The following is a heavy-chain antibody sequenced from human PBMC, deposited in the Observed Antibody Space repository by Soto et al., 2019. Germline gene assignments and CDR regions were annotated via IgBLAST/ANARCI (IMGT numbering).Heavy chain of an antibody. CDR3: AKGGSGSYSNAFDI. Sequence: PSETLSLTCTVSGDSISSYYWGWIRQPPGKGLEWIGSIYYSGSTYYNPSLKSRVTISVDTSKNQFSLKLSSVTAADTAVYYCAKGGSGSYSNAFDIWGQGTMVTVSS. D-gene: IGHD3-10*01. J-gene: IGHJ3*02. CDR2: IYYSGST. CDR1: GDSISSYY. V-gene: IGHV4-39*01.